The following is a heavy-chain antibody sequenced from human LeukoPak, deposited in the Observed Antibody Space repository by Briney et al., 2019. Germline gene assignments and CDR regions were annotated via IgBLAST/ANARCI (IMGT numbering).Heavy chain of an antibody. J-gene: IGHJ3*02. CDR1: GASISSSSYF. D-gene: IGHD5-24*01. CDR2: ISYNGRT. V-gene: IGHV4-39*07. Sequence: SETLSLTCTVAGASISSSSYFWGWIRQSPGKGLEWIGSISYNGRTYYNPSLKSRVSISLDTSKNQFSLTLTSVTAADTAVYYCARGWMATISAFDIWGQGGMVTVSS. CDR3: ARGWMATISAFDI.